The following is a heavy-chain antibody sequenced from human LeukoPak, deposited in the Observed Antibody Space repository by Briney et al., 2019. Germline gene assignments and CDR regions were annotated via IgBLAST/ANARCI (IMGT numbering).Heavy chain of an antibody. Sequence: GGSLRLSCAASGFTFSSYAMSWVRQAPGKGLEWVSAISGSGGSTYYAGSVKGRFTISRDNSKNTLYLQMNSLRAEDTAVYYCAKVGDFFGDYVGYFDYWGQGTLVTVSS. D-gene: IGHD4-17*01. J-gene: IGHJ4*02. CDR3: AKVGDFFGDYVGYFDY. V-gene: IGHV3-23*01. CDR2: ISGSGGST. CDR1: GFTFSSYA.